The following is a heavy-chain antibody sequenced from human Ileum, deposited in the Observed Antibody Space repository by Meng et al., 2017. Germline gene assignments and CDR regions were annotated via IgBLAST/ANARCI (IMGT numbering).Heavy chain of an antibody. CDR1: VASVRSNNDG. CDR2: GST. J-gene: IGHJ4*02. V-gene: IGHV4-61*01. D-gene: IGHD7-27*01. Sequence: QLKESGPGLVRPSKPLSLTCTVSVASVRSNNDGWGWIRQPPGKGLEWIGYGSTNHNPSLKSRVTISVDTSKNQFFLTLNSVTAADTAIYYCARDHWGSLDYWGQGILVTVSS. CDR3: ARDHWGSLDY.